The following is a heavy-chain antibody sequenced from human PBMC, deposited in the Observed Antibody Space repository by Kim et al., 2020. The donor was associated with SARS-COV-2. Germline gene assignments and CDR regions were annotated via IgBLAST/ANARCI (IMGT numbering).Heavy chain of an antibody. D-gene: IGHD2-21*01. V-gene: IGHV4-39*01. Sequence: SETLSLTCTVSGASISSSGYYWGWIRQPPGKGLEWIGSVYYTGSTYYNPSLKSRVTISVDTSKNQFSLKLSSVTAADTAVYYCARHFSGTSMLFLGVFQFSYCGQGTPVTVSP. CDR2: VYYTGST. CDR3: ARHFSGTSMLFLGVFQFSY. CDR1: GASISSSGYY. J-gene: IGHJ4*02.